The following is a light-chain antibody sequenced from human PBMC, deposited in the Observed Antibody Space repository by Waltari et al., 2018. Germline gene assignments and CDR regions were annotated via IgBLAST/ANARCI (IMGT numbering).Light chain of an antibody. CDR1: QSVSGT. J-gene: IGKJ1*01. CDR2: DAS. Sequence: EIVFTQSTGPLSLSPGERANLSCRASQSVSGTFAWYQQKPGQALRLIIYDASSRATGIPDMFSGSGSGTDFSLTITRLEPEDFAVYYCQHYVILPVTFSQVTTVEIK. V-gene: IGKV3-20*01. CDR3: QHYVILPVT.